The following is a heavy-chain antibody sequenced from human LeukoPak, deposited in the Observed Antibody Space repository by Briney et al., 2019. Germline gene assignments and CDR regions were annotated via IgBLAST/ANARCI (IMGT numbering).Heavy chain of an antibody. CDR3: ARSPGKTYHFDY. D-gene: IGHD1-14*01. CDR1: GYTFTGYY. Sequence: GASVTVSCKASGYTFTGYYMHWVRQAPGQGLEWMGWINPNSGGTNYAQKFQGRVTMTRDTSISTAYMELSRVRSDDTAVYYCARSPGKTYHFDYWGQGTLVTVSS. CDR2: INPNSGGT. V-gene: IGHV1-2*02. J-gene: IGHJ4*02.